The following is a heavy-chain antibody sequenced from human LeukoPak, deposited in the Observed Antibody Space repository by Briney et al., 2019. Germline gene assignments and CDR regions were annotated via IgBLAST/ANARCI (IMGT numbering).Heavy chain of an antibody. CDR1: GGSISHYY. Sequence: SETLSLTCTVSGGSISHYYWSWIRQSPGKGLEWIGYIYYSGTTNYNPSLKSRVTISVDTSRNQFSLQLRSVTAADTAVYYCAREDPQTTVPEGMDVWGQGTTVIVSS. CDR3: AREDPQTTVPEGMDV. V-gene: IGHV4-59*01. CDR2: IYYSGTT. J-gene: IGHJ6*02. D-gene: IGHD4-17*01.